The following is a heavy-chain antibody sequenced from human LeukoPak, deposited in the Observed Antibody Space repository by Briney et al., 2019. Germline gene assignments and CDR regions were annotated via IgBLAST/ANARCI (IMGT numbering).Heavy chain of an antibody. J-gene: IGHJ4*02. CDR1: GFTFSSYS. CDR2: ISSSSSYI. D-gene: IGHD3-10*01. V-gene: IGHV3-21*01. Sequence: GGSLRLSCAASGFTFSSYSMNWVRQAPGKGLEWVSSISSSSSYIYYADSVKGRFTISRDNAKNSLYLQMNSLRAEDTAVYYCARGHHRLTYYYGSGSYYNVPFDYWGQGTLVTVSS. CDR3: ARGHHRLTYYYGSGSYYNVPFDY.